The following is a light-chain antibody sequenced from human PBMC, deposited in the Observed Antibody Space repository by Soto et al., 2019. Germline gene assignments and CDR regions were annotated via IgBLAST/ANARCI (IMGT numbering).Light chain of an antibody. CDR2: GTS. Sequence: EVVLTQSPGTLSLSPGDRATVSCRASQTVHSSFFAWYQQKGGQAPRLLIYGTSNRAAGIPDRFSGHGSGTDFTLTIAGLETEDFAMYFCQQHGGSPPYTFGRGTRVEI. CDR1: QTVHSSF. CDR3: QQHGGSPPYT. J-gene: IGKJ2*01. V-gene: IGKV3-20*01.